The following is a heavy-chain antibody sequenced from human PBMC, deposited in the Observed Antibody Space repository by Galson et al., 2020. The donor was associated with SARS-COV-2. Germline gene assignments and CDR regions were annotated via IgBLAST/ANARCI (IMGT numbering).Heavy chain of an antibody. CDR2: ISSHGSNS. D-gene: IGHD1-26*01. CDR1: GFTFSNYV. CDR3: ARGGGWELPDYFDY. Sequence: GESLKLSCAASGFTFSNYVMHWVRKAPAKGPEWVAVISSHGSNSFYADSLKGRFTISRDNSKSTLYLQMNSLRAEDTAVYYCARGGGWELPDYFDYWGQGGLVTVSS. J-gene: IGHJ4*02. V-gene: IGHV3-30*04.